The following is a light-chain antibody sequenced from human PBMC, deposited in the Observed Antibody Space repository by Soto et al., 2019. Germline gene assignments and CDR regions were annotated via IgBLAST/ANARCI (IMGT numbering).Light chain of an antibody. J-gene: IGLJ1*01. CDR1: SSEVQRYNL. V-gene: IGLV2-23*02. CDR2: EVS. Sequence: QSVLIQPASGNGGPGWPQTISPTGTSSEVQRYNLVSPYQQHPGKAPKLMIYEVSKRPSGVFDRFYGSKSVNTASLTVSVLEAEDEADYFCCSYLGSSTYVLGTGTKVT. CDR3: CSYLGSSTYV.